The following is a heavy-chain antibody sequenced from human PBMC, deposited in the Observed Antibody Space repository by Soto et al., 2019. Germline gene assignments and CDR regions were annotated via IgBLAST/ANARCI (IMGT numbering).Heavy chain of an antibody. Sequence: ASVKVSCKASGYTFTSYDINWVRQATGQGLEWMGWMNPNSGNTGYAQKFQGRVTMTRNTSISTAYMELSSLRSEDTAVYYCARADYDSSGYYQYYFDYWGQGTLVTVSS. CDR2: MNPNSGNT. CDR1: GYTFTSYD. J-gene: IGHJ4*02. V-gene: IGHV1-8*01. D-gene: IGHD3-22*01. CDR3: ARADYDSSGYYQYYFDY.